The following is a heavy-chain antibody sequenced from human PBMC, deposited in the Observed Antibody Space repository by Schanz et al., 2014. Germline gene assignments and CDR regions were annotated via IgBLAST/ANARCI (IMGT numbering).Heavy chain of an antibody. CDR2: IFHTGST. Sequence: QVQLQESGPGLVKPSETLSLTCTVSGGSISSNNWWTWVRQSPGKGLDWIGEIFHTGSTKYNPSLKSRVTVSVNNPKTQFSLKLNSVTAADTAVYYCATVSYDFWSGKDYYSFHMDVWGKGTTVTVSS. CDR1: GGSISSNNW. D-gene: IGHD3-3*01. V-gene: IGHV4-4*02. CDR3: ATVSYDFWSGKDYYSFHMDV. J-gene: IGHJ6*03.